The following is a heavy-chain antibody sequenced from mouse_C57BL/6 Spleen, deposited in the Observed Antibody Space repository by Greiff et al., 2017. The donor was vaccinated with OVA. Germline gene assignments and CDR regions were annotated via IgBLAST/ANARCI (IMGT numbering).Heavy chain of an antibody. V-gene: IGHV1-58*01. CDR3: ARDYYDYDGYFDY. CDR1: GYTFTSYG. CDR2: IYIGNGYT. J-gene: IGHJ2*01. D-gene: IGHD2-4*01. Sequence: VQLQQSGAELVRPGSSVKMSCKTSGYTFTSYGINWVKQRPGQGLEWIGYIYIGNGYTEYNEKFNGKATLTSDTSSRTAYMQLSSLTSEDSAIYFCARDYYDYDGYFDYWGQGTTLTVSS.